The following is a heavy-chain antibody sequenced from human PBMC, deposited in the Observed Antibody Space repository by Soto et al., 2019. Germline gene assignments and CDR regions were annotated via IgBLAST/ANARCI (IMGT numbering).Heavy chain of an antibody. V-gene: IGHV1-69*01. Sequence: QVQLVQSGAEVKKPGSSVKVSCKASGGTFSSYAISWVRQAPGQGLEWMGGIIPIFGTANYAQKFQGRVTITADESTSTAYLELSSVRSEDTAVYYCARVFLNYGPGLSYGMDVWGQGTTVTVSS. CDR1: GGTFSSYA. D-gene: IGHD3-10*01. J-gene: IGHJ6*02. CDR2: IIPIFGTA. CDR3: ARVFLNYGPGLSYGMDV.